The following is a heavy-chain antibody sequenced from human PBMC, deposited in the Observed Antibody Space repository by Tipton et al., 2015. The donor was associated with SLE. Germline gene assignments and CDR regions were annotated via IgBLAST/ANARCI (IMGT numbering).Heavy chain of an antibody. J-gene: IGHJ3*02. V-gene: IGHV4-59*11. Sequence: TLSLTCTVSGGSISSHYWSWIRQPPGKGLEWIGYIYYSGSTNYNPTLKSRVTISVDTSKNQFSLKLSSVTAADTAVYYCARDGYGGSGSYDAFDIWGQWTMVTVSS. CDR2: IYYSGST. CDR1: GGSISSHY. CDR3: ARDGYGGSGSYDAFDI. D-gene: IGHD3-10*01.